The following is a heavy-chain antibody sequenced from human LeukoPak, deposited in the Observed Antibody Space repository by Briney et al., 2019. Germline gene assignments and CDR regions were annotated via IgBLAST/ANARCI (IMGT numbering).Heavy chain of an antibody. CDR1: NASITSNSFY. D-gene: IGHD3-16*01. Sequence: SEALSLTCTVSNASITSNSFYWGWIRQPPGKGLEWIGSIYYSGSTYYNASLKSRVTISIDTSKNQFSLKLSSVTAADTAVYYCARERGSRPRRFDYWGQGTLVTVSS. CDR2: IYYSGST. V-gene: IGHV4-39*07. CDR3: ARERGSRPRRFDY. J-gene: IGHJ4*02.